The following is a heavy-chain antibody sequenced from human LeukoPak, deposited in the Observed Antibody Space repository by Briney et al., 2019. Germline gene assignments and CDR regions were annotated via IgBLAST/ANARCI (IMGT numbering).Heavy chain of an antibody. V-gene: IGHV5-51*01. CDR2: IYPGDSDT. D-gene: IGHD4-17*01. Sequence: GESLKISCKGSGYSFTTYWIAWVRQMPGKGLEWMGTIYPGDSDTRYSPSFQGQVTISADKSISTAYLQWSSPKASDTAMYFCARQEGYGDYEHWGQGTLVTVSS. CDR3: ARQEGYGDYEH. J-gene: IGHJ4*02. CDR1: GYSFTTYW.